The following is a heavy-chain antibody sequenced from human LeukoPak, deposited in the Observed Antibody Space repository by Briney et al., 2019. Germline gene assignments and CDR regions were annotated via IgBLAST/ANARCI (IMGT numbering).Heavy chain of an antibody. CDR3: ARDKGKWEHWRYFDY. CDR2: ISAYNGDT. D-gene: IGHD1-26*01. Sequence: GASVTVSCTASGYTFRSYGISWVRQAPGQGLEWMGWISAYNGDTNYARSLQGRVTMTTETSTNTAYMELRSLRSDDTALYFCARDKGKWEHWRYFDYWGQGTLVTVSS. CDR1: GYTFRSYG. J-gene: IGHJ4*02. V-gene: IGHV1-18*01.